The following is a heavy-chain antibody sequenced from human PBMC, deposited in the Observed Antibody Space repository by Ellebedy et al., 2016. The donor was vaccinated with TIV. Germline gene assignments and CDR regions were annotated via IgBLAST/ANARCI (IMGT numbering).Heavy chain of an antibody. CDR3: ARAPSVDPHMDV. J-gene: IGHJ6*02. D-gene: IGHD6-19*01. CDR1: GYTFTSYY. V-gene: IGHV1-46*01. CDR2: INPTAGST. Sequence: AASVKVSCKASGYTFTSYYVPSVRQAPGQGPEWMGLINPTAGSTSSAQKFQGRVTMTSDTSTRTVYMELSSLRSEDTAVYYCARAPSVDPHMDVWGQGTTVTVAS.